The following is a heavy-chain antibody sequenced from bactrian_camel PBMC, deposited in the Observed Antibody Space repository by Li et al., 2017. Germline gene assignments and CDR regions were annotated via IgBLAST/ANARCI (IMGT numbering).Heavy chain of an antibody. CDR3: AADRYGGSWNLGALCVRTEQKHNY. Sequence: VQLVESGGGSVQAGGSLRLTCVASGVTYGTNCLAWFRQAPGKAREAVALIASDNMASYGDSVKGRFTISQDDAKNTVYLQMNNLKPEDTATYYCAADRYGGSWNLGALCVRTEQKHNYWGQGTQVTVS. J-gene: IGHJ4*01. CDR2: IASDNMA. D-gene: IGHD6*01. V-gene: IGHV3S53*01. CDR1: GVTYGTNC.